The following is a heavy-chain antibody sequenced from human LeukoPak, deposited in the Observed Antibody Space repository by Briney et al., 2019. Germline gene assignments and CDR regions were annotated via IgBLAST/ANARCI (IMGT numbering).Heavy chain of an antibody. CDR1: GFTFSSYG. J-gene: IGHJ6*02. V-gene: IGHV3-33*01. CDR2: IWYDGSNK. D-gene: IGHD2-15*01. CDR3: ARDVVGCSGGSCFNYYYYYGMDV. Sequence: GGSLRLSCAASGFTFSSYGMHWVRQAPGKGLEWVAVIWYDGSNKYYADSVKGRFTISRDNSKNTLYLQMNSLRAEDTAVYYCARDVVGCSGGSCFNYYYYYGMDVWGQGTTVTVSS.